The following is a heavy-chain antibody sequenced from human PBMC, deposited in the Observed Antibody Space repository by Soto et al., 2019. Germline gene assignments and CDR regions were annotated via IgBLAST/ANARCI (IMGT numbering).Heavy chain of an antibody. V-gene: IGHV3-21*01. CDR2: ISSSSSYI. Sequence: KPGGSLRLSCAASGFTFSSYSMNWVRQAPGKGLEWVSSISSSSSYIYYADSVKGRFTISRDNAKNSLYLQMNSLRAEDTAVYYCARDYSSWYDDAFDIWGQGTMVTVSS. CDR1: GFTFSSYS. CDR3: ARDYSSWYDDAFDI. J-gene: IGHJ3*02. D-gene: IGHD6-13*01.